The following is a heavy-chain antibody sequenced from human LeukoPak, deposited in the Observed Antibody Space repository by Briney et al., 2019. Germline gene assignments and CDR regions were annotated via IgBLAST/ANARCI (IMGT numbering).Heavy chain of an antibody. Sequence: GGSLRLSCGASGFTFTSYWMSWVRQAPGKGLEWVSFISGNSAYIYYADSVKGRFTISRDNAKNSLYLQMNSLRAEDTAVYYCARGEYGSGSYHIDYWGQGTLVTVSS. CDR3: ARGEYGSGSYHIDY. V-gene: IGHV3-21*01. J-gene: IGHJ4*02. CDR2: ISGNSAYI. CDR1: GFTFTSYW. D-gene: IGHD3-10*01.